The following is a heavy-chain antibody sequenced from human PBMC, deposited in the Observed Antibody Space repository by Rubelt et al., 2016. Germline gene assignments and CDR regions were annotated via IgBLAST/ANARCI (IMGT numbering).Heavy chain of an antibody. CDR1: GYTFTSYA. CDR3: ARDWETIFGVVGNWFDP. V-gene: IGHV1-3*01. Sequence: QVQLVQSGAEVKKPGASVKVSCKASGYTFTSYAMHWVRQAPGQRLEWMGWINAGNGNTKYSQKFQGRVTITRDTSASTAYMELSSLGSEDTAVYYCARDWETIFGVVGNWFDPWGQGTLVTVSS. D-gene: IGHD3-3*01. CDR2: INAGNGNT. J-gene: IGHJ5*02.